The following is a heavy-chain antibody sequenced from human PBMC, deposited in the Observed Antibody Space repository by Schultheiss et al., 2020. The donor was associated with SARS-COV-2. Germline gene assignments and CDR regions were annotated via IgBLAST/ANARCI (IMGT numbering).Heavy chain of an antibody. CDR3: ARLHNYFDSSGRLTSTNYFDF. V-gene: IGHV5-51*01. D-gene: IGHD3-22*01. Sequence: KVSCKASGGTFSSYAISWVRQKPGKGLEWMGIVFPGDSDAKYSPSFQGQVTFSADKSINVAYLQWNSLKASDTAVYYCARLHNYFDSSGRLTSTNYFDFWGQGTLVTVSS. CDR2: VFPGDSDA. J-gene: IGHJ4*02. CDR1: GGTFSSYA.